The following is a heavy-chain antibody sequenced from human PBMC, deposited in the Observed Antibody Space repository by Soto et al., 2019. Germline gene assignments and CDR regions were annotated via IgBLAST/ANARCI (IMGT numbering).Heavy chain of an antibody. CDR2: INPDGSTT. D-gene: IGHD4-4*01. V-gene: IGHV3-74*01. CDR3: ARVPTTVTTPGMDV. CDR1: GFTFSSYW. J-gene: IGHJ6*02. Sequence: EVQLVESGGGLVQPGGSLRLSCAASGFTFSSYWMHWVRQAPGEGLMWVSRINPDGSTTSYADSVKGRFTISRDNAKNTLYLQMNSLRVEDTAVYYCARVPTTVTTPGMDVWGQGTTFTVSS.